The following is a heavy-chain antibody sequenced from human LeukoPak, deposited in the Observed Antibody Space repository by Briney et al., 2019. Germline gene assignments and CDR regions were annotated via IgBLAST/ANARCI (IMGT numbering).Heavy chain of an antibody. Sequence: PSETLSLTCSVSGGSISGWYWSWIRQPPGKGLEWIGDIYGSGSTKSNDSLKSRVTISLDTSRNRISLNLTSVTATDTAVYYCARQTTLTGFAGSLGFNYWGPGTLVTVSS. CDR2: IYGSGST. D-gene: IGHD2-15*01. CDR1: GGSISGWY. J-gene: IGHJ4*02. V-gene: IGHV4-59*08. CDR3: ARQTTLTGFAGSLGFNY.